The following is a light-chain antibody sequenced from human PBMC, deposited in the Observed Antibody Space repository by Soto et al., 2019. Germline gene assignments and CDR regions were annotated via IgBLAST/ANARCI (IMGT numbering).Light chain of an antibody. J-gene: IGLJ1*01. CDR3: CSYVGGYSYV. V-gene: IGLV2-11*01. CDR1: SSDVGDYNS. Sequence: QSVLTQPRSVSGSPGQSVTVSCIGTSSDVGDYNSVSWYQQHPGEAPKLMIYDVSKRPSGVPDRFSGSKSGNTASLTISGLQAEDEADYYCCSYVGGYSYVFGIGTKVTVL. CDR2: DVS.